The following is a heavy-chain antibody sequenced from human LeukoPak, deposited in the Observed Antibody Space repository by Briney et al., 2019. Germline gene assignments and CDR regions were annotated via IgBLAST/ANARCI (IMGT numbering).Heavy chain of an antibody. CDR3: ARARHGYIYGYRPNELGHLFDY. V-gene: IGHV4-59*01. CDR1: GGSISSYY. D-gene: IGHD5-18*01. J-gene: IGHJ4*02. CDR2: IYYSGST. Sequence: SETLSLTCTVSGGSISSYYWSWIRQPPGKGLEWIGYIYYSGSTNYNPSLKGRVTISVKTSKNQFSLKLSSVTAADTAVYYCARARHGYIYGYRPNELGHLFDYWGQGTLVTVSS.